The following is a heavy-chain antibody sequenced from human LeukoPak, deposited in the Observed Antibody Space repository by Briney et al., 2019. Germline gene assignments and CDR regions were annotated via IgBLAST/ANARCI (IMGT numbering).Heavy chain of an antibody. Sequence: SCKASGYTFTSYGISWVRQAPGKGLEWVAVISYDGSNKYYADSVKGRFTISRDNSKNTLYLQINSLRAEDTAVYYCAKEGFIAAAGGYFDYWGQGTLVTVSS. D-gene: IGHD6-13*01. CDR3: AKEGFIAAAGGYFDY. CDR2: ISYDGSNK. J-gene: IGHJ4*02. V-gene: IGHV3-30*18. CDR1: GYTFTSYG.